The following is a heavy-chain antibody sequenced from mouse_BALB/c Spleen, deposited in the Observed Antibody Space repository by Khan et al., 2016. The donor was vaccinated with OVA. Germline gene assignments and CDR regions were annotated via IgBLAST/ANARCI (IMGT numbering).Heavy chain of an antibody. CDR3: ARTARIKY. CDR1: GYSITSGYG. J-gene: IGHJ2*01. D-gene: IGHD1-2*01. Sequence: EVQLVESGPGLVKPSQSLSLTCTVTGYSITSGYGWNWIRQFPGNKLEWMGYISYSGSTNYNPYLKSRISITRDTSKNQFFLQLNSVTTEDTARYYCARTARIKYWGQGTTLTVSS. V-gene: IGHV3-2*02. CDR2: ISYSGST.